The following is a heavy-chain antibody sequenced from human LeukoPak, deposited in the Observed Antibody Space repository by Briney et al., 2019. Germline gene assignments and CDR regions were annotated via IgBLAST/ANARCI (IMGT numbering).Heavy chain of an antibody. CDR3: TRFGDYGEY. CDR2: ISSSGSTI. D-gene: IGHD3-10*01. Sequence: PGGSLRLSCAASGFTFSSYEMNWVRQAPGKGLEWVSYISSSGSTIYYADSVKGRFTISRDNAKNSLYLQMNSLRAEDTAVYYCTRFGDYGEYWGQGTLVTVSS. J-gene: IGHJ4*02. V-gene: IGHV3-48*03. CDR1: GFTFSSYE.